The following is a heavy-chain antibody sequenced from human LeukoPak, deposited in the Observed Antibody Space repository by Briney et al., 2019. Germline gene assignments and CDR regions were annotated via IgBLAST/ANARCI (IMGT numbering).Heavy chain of an antibody. CDR2: IHNSGCT. Sequence: SETLSLTCTVSGGSISSSAYHWGWIRQPPGKGLEWIGSIHNSGCTYYNPSLKSRVTISVRTSKNQFSLKLSSVTAADTAVYYCARDPVLWFGESPRGGFDPWGQGTLVTVSS. V-gene: IGHV4-39*07. D-gene: IGHD3-10*01. J-gene: IGHJ5*02. CDR1: GGSISSSAYH. CDR3: ARDPVLWFGESPRGGFDP.